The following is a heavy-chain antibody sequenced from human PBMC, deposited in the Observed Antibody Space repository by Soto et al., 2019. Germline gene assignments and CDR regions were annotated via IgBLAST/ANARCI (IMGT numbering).Heavy chain of an antibody. CDR1: GFTFSNYA. V-gene: IGHV3-64*01. CDR2: ISSNGVGT. J-gene: IGHJ4*02. CDR3: ARLNGPIDH. D-gene: IGHD2-8*01. Sequence: GGSLRLSCAASGFTFSNYAMYWVRQAPGKGLEYVASISSNGVGTYYANSVKGRFTISRDNSKNTLSLQMGSLTTEDMAVYYCARLNGPIDHWGQGTLVTVSS.